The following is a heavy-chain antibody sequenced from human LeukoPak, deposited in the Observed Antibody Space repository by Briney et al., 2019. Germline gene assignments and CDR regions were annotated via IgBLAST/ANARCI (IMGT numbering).Heavy chain of an antibody. CDR1: GGSISSSSYY. V-gene: IGHV4-39*07. Sequence: SETLSLTYTVSGGSISSSSYYWGWIRQPPGKGLEWIGSIYYSGSTYYNPSLKSRVTISVDTSKNQFSLRLSSVTAADTAVYYCARRTFGGVIAYWGQGTLVTVSS. CDR2: IYYSGST. D-gene: IGHD3-16*02. CDR3: ARRTFGGVIAY. J-gene: IGHJ4*02.